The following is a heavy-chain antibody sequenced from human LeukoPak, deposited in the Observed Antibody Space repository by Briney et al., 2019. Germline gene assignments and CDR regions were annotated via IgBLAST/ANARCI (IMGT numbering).Heavy chain of an antibody. CDR2: IWYDGSNK. J-gene: IGHJ4*02. V-gene: IGHV3-33*01. CDR3: ARAQGGYSGYEPFRY. Sequence: GRALRLSCAASGFTFSSYGMHRVREAPGKGLEWVAVIWYDGSNKYYADSVKGRFTISSDNSKNTLYLKMNSLRAEDTAVYYCARAQGGYSGYEPFRYWGQGTLVTVSS. CDR1: GFTFSSYG. D-gene: IGHD5-12*01.